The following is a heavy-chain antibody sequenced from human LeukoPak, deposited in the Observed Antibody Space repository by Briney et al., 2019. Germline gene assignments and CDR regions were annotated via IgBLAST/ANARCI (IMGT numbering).Heavy chain of an antibody. CDR1: GFCFSDYY. D-gene: IGHD5-24*01. CDR3: ARREMATIIPDY. V-gene: IGHV3-11*06. J-gene: IGHJ4*02. Sequence: GGSLRLSRAASGFCFSDYYMSWIRQAPGKGLEWVSYISSSSHYTNYADSVKGRFTLYRDNPKSSLYLQMDSLRAEDTAVYYCARREMATIIPDYWGQGTLVTVSS. CDR2: ISSSSHYT.